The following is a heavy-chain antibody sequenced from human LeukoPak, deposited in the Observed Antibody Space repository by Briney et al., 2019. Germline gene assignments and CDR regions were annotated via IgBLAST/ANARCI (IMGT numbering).Heavy chain of an antibody. J-gene: IGHJ4*02. V-gene: IGHV3-23*01. CDR1: GFTFSSYA. D-gene: IGHD6-13*01. CDR3: AKSGSSSWYPYYFDY. Sequence: PGGSLRLSCAASGFTFSSYAMSWVRQAPGKGLEWVSAISGSGGSTYYADSVEGRFTISRDNSKNTLYLQMNSLRAEDTAVYYCAKSGSSSWYPYYFDYWGQGTLVTVSS. CDR2: ISGSGGST.